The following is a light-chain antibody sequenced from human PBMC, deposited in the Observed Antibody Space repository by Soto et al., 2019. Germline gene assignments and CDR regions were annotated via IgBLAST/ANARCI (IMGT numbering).Light chain of an antibody. CDR2: DVS. CDR1: SIDVGGSNY. V-gene: IGLV2-11*01. CDR3: CSYAVTYTRV. J-gene: IGLJ1*01. Sequence: QSALTQPRSVSGSPGQSVTISCTGPSIDVGGSNYVSWYQQHPGKASKLMIYDVSERPSGVPGRFSGSKSGNTASLTISGLQAEDEADYYCCSYAVTYTRVFGTGTKVTVL.